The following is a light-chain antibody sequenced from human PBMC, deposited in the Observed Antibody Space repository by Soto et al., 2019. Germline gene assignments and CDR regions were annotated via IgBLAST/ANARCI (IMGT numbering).Light chain of an antibody. J-gene: IGLJ2*01. V-gene: IGLV2-11*01. CDR1: SRDVGAYNY. CDR3: CSHAGTYGI. Sequence: QSALTQPRSVSGSPGQSVTISCTGTSRDVGAYNYVSWYQQHPGKVPKLMIYDVTKRPSGVPDRFSGSKSGNTASLTISGLQAEDEADYYCCSHAGTYGIFGGGTKLTV. CDR2: DVT.